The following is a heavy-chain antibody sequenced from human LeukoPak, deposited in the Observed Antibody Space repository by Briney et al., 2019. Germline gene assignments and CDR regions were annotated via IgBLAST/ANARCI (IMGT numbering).Heavy chain of an antibody. J-gene: IGHJ4*02. D-gene: IGHD6-13*01. CDR2: IYHSGST. CDR3: ARGIAAAGFDY. V-gene: IGHV4-30-2*01. CDR1: GGSISSGGYS. Sequence: SETLSLTCAVSGGSISSGGYSWSWIRQPPGKGLEWIGYIYHSGSTYYNPSLKSRVTISVDRSKNQFSLKLSSVTAADTAVYYCARGIAAAGFDYWGQGTLSPSPQ.